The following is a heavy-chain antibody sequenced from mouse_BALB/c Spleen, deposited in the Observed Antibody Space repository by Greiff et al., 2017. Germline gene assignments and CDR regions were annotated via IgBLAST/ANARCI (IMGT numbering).Heavy chain of an antibody. CDR1: GYTFTSYW. CDR2: IDPSDSYT. D-gene: IGHD4-1*01. CDR3: ARRLGHDFDY. J-gene: IGHJ2*01. V-gene: IGHV1-69*02. Sequence: QVQLQQPGAELVKPGASVKLSCKASGYTFTSYWMHWVKQRPGQGLEWIGEIDPSDSYTNYNQKFKGKATLTVDKSSSTTYMQLSSLTSEDSAVYYCARRLGHDFDYWGQGTTLTVSS.